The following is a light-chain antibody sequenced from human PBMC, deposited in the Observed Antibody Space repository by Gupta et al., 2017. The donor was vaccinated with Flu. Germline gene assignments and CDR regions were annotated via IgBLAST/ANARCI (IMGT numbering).Light chain of an antibody. CDR3: QQYSTYPHT. Sequence: DIQMTQSPSSLSASVGDRVTITCRASLDISSYLAWFQQKPGKAPKSLIYAASNLQRGVSSRFSGSGSGTDFTLTISSLQPEDFATYYCQQYSTYPHTFGQGTKLEI. CDR1: LDISSY. V-gene: IGKV1-16*01. J-gene: IGKJ2*01. CDR2: AAS.